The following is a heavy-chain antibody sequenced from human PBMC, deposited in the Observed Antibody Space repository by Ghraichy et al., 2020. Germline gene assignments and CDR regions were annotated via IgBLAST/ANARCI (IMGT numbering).Heavy chain of an antibody. CDR2: MNPNSGNT. CDR1: GYTFTSYD. CDR3: ARGVVRGVIRPRGYGMDV. D-gene: IGHD3-10*01. Sequence: ASVKVSCKASGYTFTSYDINWVRQATGQWLEWMGWMNPNSGNTGYAQKFQGRVTMTRNTSISTAYMELSSLRSEDTAVYYCARGVVRGVIRPRGYGMDVWGQGTTVTVSS. J-gene: IGHJ6*02. V-gene: IGHV1-8*01.